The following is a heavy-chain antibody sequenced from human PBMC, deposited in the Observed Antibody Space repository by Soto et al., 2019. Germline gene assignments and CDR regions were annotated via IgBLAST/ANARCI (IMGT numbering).Heavy chain of an antibody. CDR3: AREIDAYSGMDF. CDR1: GGTFSTDS. V-gene: IGHV1-69*12. CDR2: IIPMFGTA. J-gene: IGHJ6*02. Sequence: QVQLVQSGAEVKKPGSSVKVSCKASGGTFSTDSISWVRQAPGQGLEWMGGIIPMFGTANNAQKFQGRVTITAAESTSTAYLELSSLRSEDTAVSFCAREIDAYSGMDFWGQGTTVTVAS.